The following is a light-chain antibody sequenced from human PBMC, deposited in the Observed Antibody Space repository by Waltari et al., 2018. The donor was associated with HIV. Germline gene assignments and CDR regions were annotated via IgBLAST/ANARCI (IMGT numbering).Light chain of an antibody. CDR1: QTVLYNRSY. V-gene: IGKV4-1*01. CDR3: QKYYTLRST. Sequence: DIVMTQSPDSLAVSLSARATVTCTSSQTVLYNRSYLAWYQQNPGQAPKVLIYGASTLAFGVRDRFSGSGSGTDFSLTISRVQADDVAIYYCQKYYTLRSTFGGGTKIEI. CDR2: GAS. J-gene: IGKJ4*01.